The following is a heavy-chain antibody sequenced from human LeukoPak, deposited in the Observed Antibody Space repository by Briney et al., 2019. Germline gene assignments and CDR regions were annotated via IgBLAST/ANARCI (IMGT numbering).Heavy chain of an antibody. D-gene: IGHD6-19*01. J-gene: IGHJ4*02. Sequence: ASVKVSCKASGYTFTSYGISWVRQAPGQGLEWMGWISAYNGNTNYAQTLQGRVTMTTDTSTSTAYMELRSLRSDDTAVHYCARDYRYSSGWYLDYWGQGTLVTVSS. CDR2: ISAYNGNT. CDR3: ARDYRYSSGWYLDY. CDR1: GYTFTSYG. V-gene: IGHV1-18*04.